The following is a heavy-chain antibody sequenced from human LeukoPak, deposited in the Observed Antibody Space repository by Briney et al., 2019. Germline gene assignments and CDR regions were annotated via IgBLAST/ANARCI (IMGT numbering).Heavy chain of an antibody. CDR3: ARGHSGSYQRTDAFDI. Sequence: TGGSLRLSCAASGFTFSSYWMHWLRQEPRKGLVWVSRISTDGSSRSYADSAKGRFTISRDNGKNTLYLQMNSLRAEDTAVYYCARGHSGSYQRTDAFDIRGQGTMVTVSS. V-gene: IGHV3-74*01. CDR1: GFTFSSYW. D-gene: IGHD1-26*01. CDR2: ISTDGSSR. J-gene: IGHJ3*02.